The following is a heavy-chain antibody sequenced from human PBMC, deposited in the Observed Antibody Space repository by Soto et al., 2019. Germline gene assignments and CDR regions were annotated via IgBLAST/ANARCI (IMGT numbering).Heavy chain of an antibody. CDR3: ARLFYGSGSYILL. V-gene: IGHV4-31*03. D-gene: IGHD3-10*01. J-gene: IGHJ4*02. CDR1: GGSISSGGYY. CDR2: IYYSGST. Sequence: QVQLQESGPGLVKPSQTLSLTCTVSGGSISSGGYYWSWIRQHPGKGLEWIGYIYYSGSTYYNPSLKNRVTISVDTSKNQFSLKLSSVMASDTAVYYCARLFYGSGSYILLWGQGTLVTVSS.